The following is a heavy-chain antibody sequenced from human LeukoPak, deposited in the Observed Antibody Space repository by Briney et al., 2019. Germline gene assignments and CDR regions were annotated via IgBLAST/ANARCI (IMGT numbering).Heavy chain of an antibody. Sequence: HPGGSLRLSCVASGLSVSSNYISWVRQAPGKGLEWVSVIYRDGSSYYAESVKGRFTISRDNSKNTLYIQMNSLRAEDTAVYYCARSFYDILIGYYQYFDYWGQGTLVTVAS. CDR3: ARSFYDILIGYYQYFDY. J-gene: IGHJ4*02. CDR2: IYRDGSS. V-gene: IGHV3-66*01. CDR1: GLSVSSNY. D-gene: IGHD3-9*01.